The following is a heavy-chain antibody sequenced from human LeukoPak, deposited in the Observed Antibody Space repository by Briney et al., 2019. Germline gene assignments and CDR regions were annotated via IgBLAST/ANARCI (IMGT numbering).Heavy chain of an antibody. V-gene: IGHV5-51*01. D-gene: IGHD3-22*01. Sequence: GESLKISCKGSGYSFTSYWIGWVRQLPGKGLEWMGIIYPGDSDTRYSRSFQGQVTISADKSISTAYLQWSSLKASDTAMYYCARADYYDSSGYLGDAFDIWGQGTMVTVSS. J-gene: IGHJ3*02. CDR3: ARADYYDSSGYLGDAFDI. CDR2: IYPGDSDT. CDR1: GYSFTSYW.